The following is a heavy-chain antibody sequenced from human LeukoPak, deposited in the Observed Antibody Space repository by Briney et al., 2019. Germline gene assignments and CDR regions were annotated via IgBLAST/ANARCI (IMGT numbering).Heavy chain of an antibody. V-gene: IGHV4-59*01. D-gene: IGHD6-13*01. J-gene: IGHJ3*02. CDR1: GGSISSYY. CDR2: IYYSGST. CDR3: ARELYVAAATAFDI. Sequence: PSETLSLTCTVSGGSISSYYWSWIRQPPGKGLEWIGYIYYSGSTNYNPSLKSRVTISVDTSKNQFSLKLSSVTAADTAVYYCARELYVAAATAFDIWGQGTMVTVSS.